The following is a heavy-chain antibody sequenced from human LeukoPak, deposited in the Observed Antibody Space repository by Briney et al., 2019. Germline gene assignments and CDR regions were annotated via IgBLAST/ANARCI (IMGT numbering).Heavy chain of an antibody. CDR1: GFTFSSYA. J-gene: IGHJ1*01. V-gene: IGHV3-23*01. CDR3: ATSWSGYYMGGYFQH. D-gene: IGHD3-3*01. Sequence: GGSLRLSCAASGFTFSSYAMSWVRQAPGKGLEWVSAISGSGGSAYYADSVKGRFTISRDNSKNTLYLQMNSLRAEDTAVYYCATSWSGYYMGGYFQHWGQGTLVTVSS. CDR2: ISGSGGSA.